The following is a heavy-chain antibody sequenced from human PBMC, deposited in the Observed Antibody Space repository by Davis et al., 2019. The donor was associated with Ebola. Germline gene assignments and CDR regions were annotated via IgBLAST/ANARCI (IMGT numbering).Heavy chain of an antibody. D-gene: IGHD2/OR15-2a*01. CDR2: ISSSTSGTTTV. CDR3: AKDASVSRFYPGDF. V-gene: IGHV3-48*02. CDR1: GFTLSANT. Sequence: GSLRLSCAASGFTLSANTMDWVRQAPGKGLEWVSYISSSTSGTTTVYYADSVKGRFTISRDGSKNTISLLMNSLRHDDSAIYYCAKDASVSRFYPGDFWGPGAQVTVSS. J-gene: IGHJ1*01.